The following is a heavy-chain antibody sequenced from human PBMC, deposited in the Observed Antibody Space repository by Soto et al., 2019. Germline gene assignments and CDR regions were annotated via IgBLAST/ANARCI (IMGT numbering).Heavy chain of an antibody. D-gene: IGHD3-9*01. CDR3: VKLSGDWILYPLEA. CDR2: TGGDGGTT. V-gene: IGHV3-23*01. Sequence: EVQLLESGGGLVQPGGSLRLSCAASGFTFSSYSMSWVRQAPGKGLEWVSGFSTGGDGGTTYYADSVKGRFTISRDNSKNTLYVQMNSLRADDTAIYFCVKLSGDWILYPLEAWGQGTLVTVSS. CDR1: GFTFSSYS. J-gene: IGHJ5*02.